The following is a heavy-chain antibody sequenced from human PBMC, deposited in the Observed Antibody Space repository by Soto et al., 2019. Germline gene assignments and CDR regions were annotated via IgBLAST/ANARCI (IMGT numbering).Heavy chain of an antibody. CDR2: IYYSGST. CDR3: ARDSGPVAGTGRFDY. J-gene: IGHJ4*02. V-gene: IGHV4-59*06. CDR1: GGSISSYY. D-gene: IGHD6-19*01. Sequence: SETLSLTCTVSGGSISSYYWSWIRQPPGKGLEWIGYIYYSGSTYYNPSLKSRVTISVDTSKNQFSLKLSSVTAADTAVYYCARDSGPVAGTGRFDYWGQGTLVTVSS.